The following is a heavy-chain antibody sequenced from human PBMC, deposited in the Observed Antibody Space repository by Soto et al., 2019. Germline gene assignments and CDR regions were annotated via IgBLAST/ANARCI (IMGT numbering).Heavy chain of an antibody. D-gene: IGHD6-19*01. CDR1: VVSFSGYY. J-gene: IGHJ4*02. V-gene: IGHV4-34*01. CDR2: ITHTGST. Sequence: QEQLQQWGAGRLKPSETLSLTCAVYVVSFSGYYWAWIRQPPGKGLEWIAEITHTGSTTYNPSLKSRVTISVDKSKNQFSMKLRSVTAADTAVYYRARGDISGWYFDYWGRGTPVSVSS. CDR3: ARGDISGWYFDY.